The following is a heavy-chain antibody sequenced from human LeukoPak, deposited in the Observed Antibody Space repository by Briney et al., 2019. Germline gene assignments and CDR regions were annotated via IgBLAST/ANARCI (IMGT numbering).Heavy chain of an antibody. Sequence: GGSLRLSCAASGFTFSTYFMHWVRQAPGKGLEWVAVIASDGSHTFYVESVKGRFTISRDNSKNTLYLQMNSLRAEDTAVYFCARERQDTIVHSGAFDIWGQGAMVTVSS. J-gene: IGHJ3*02. CDR3: ARERQDTIVHSGAFDI. V-gene: IGHV3-30-3*01. D-gene: IGHD3-10*01. CDR1: GFTFSTYF. CDR2: IASDGSHT.